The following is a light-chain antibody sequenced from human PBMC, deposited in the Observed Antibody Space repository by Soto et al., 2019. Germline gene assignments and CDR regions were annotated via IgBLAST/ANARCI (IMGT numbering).Light chain of an antibody. CDR3: QQYNNWPYT. CDR1: QSVSSF. V-gene: IGKV3-15*01. J-gene: IGKJ2*01. CDR2: DAS. Sequence: EIVMTQSPATLSVSPGERATLSCRASQSVSSFLAWYQQKPGQAPRLLIYDASTRATGIPARFSGSGSGTEFTLTISSLQSVDFAVYYCQQYNNWPYTFGQGTKLEIK.